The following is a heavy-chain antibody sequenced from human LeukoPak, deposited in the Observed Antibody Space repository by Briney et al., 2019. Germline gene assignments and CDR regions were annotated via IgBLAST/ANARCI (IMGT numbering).Heavy chain of an antibody. V-gene: IGHV3-7*01. Sequence: PGGSLRLSCAASGFAFSGYWMSWSRQAPGKGLEWVANIGLDGSQQKYADSVKGRFTISRDNAKNSLFLQMIGLRAEDTAVYYCGGEPRMLAYWGQGTLVTVSS. J-gene: IGHJ4*02. D-gene: IGHD3-10*02. CDR2: IGLDGSQQ. CDR1: GFAFSGYW. CDR3: GGEPRMLAY.